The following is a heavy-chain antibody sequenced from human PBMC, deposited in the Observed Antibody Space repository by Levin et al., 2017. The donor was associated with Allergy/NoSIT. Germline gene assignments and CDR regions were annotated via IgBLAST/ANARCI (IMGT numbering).Heavy chain of an antibody. D-gene: IGHD6-13*01. CDR3: ARKGSWYDNWFDP. J-gene: IGHJ5*02. V-gene: IGHV4-59*01. CDR2: IYYSGST. CDR1: GGSISSYY. Sequence: GSLRLSCTVSGGSISSYYWSWIRQPPGKGLEWIGYIYYSGSTNYNPSLKSRVTISVDTSKNQFSLKLSSVTAADTAVYYCARKGSWYDNWFDPWGQGTLVTVSS.